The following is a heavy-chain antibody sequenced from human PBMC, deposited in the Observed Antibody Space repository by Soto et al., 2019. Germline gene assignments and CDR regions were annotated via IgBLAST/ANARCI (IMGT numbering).Heavy chain of an antibody. CDR3: ARNYYYGSGSYYYYYYGMDV. J-gene: IGHJ6*02. CDR2: IYTSGST. Sequence: SETLSLTCTVSGGSISSYYWSWIRQPAGKGLEWIGRIYTSGSTNYNPSLKSRVTMSVDTSKNQFSLKLSSVTAADTAVYYCARNYYYGSGSYYYYYYGMDVWGQGTTVT. V-gene: IGHV4-4*07. D-gene: IGHD3-10*01. CDR1: GGSISSYY.